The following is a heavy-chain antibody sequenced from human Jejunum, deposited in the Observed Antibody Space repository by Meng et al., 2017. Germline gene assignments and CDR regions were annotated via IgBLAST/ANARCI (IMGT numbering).Heavy chain of an antibody. CDR2: IKSDGTI. V-gene: IGHV3-74*03. CDR3: AKSGYSTSRFDP. D-gene: IGHD6-13*01. Sequence: EAQLVESGGGLAQPGGSLRLSCAASGFTFSSSWMYWVRQAPGKGLVWVSRIKSDGTITYADSVKGRFTMSRDNAKNTVFLQMNSLRADDTAMYYCAKSGYSTSRFDPWGQGTLVTVSS. J-gene: IGHJ5*02. CDR1: GFTFSSSW.